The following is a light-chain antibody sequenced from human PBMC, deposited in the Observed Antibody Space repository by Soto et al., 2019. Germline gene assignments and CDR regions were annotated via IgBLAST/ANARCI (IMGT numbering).Light chain of an antibody. V-gene: IGLV1-47*01. Sequence: QSVLTQPPSTSGTPGQRVTISCSGSSSNTGSNYVYWFQQLPGTAPKLLIYRNDHRPSGVPDRFSGSKSGTSAFLAISGLRSEDEADYYCATWDDSLSGDFVFGTGTKVTVL. CDR3: ATWDDSLSGDFV. J-gene: IGLJ1*01. CDR2: RND. CDR1: SSNTGSNY.